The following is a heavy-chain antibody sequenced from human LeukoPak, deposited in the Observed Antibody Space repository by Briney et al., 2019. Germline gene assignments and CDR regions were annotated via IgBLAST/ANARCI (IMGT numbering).Heavy chain of an antibody. D-gene: IGHD3-3*01. J-gene: IGHJ5*02. CDR2: IKSKTDGGTT. CDR3: TTENEGDYDFWSGVQYNWFDP. V-gene: IGHV3-15*01. Sequence: PGGSLRLSCAASGFTFSDYAMTWVRQAPGKGLEWVGRIKSKTDGGTTDYAAPVKGRFTISRDDSKNTLYLQMNSLKTEDTAVYYCTTENEGDYDFWSGVQYNWFDPWGQGTLVTVSS. CDR1: GFTFSDYA.